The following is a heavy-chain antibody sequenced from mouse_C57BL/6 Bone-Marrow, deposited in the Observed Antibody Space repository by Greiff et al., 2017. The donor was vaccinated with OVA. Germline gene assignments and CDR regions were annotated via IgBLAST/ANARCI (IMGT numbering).Heavy chain of an antibody. V-gene: IGHV1-52*01. CDR2: IDPSDSET. J-gene: IGHJ3*01. CDR3: ARGDFYYGSSYLFAY. D-gene: IGHD1-1*01. Sequence: VQLQQPGAELVRPGSSVKLSCKASGYTFTSYWMHWVKQRPIQGLEWIGNIDPSDSETHYNQKFKDKATLTVDKSSSTAYMQLSSLTSEDSEVYDCARGDFYYGSSYLFAYWGQGTLGSVSA. CDR1: GYTFTSYW.